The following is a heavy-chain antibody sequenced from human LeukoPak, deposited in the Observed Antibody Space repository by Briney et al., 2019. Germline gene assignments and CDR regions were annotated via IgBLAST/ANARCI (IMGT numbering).Heavy chain of an antibody. Sequence: PGGSLGPSCAASGFTLRQFGMHWVRQAPGTGLEWVAFIRAEGSNTYYADSVKGRFTISRDNSKNTLFLQIGSLRAQDTAVYYCAKEREFWSRTCYYYYYMDVWGKETTISVSS. V-gene: IGHV3-30*02. CDR2: IRAEGSNT. CDR1: GFTLRQFG. CDR3: AKEREFWSRTCYYYYYMDV. J-gene: IGHJ6*03. D-gene: IGHD2-2*01.